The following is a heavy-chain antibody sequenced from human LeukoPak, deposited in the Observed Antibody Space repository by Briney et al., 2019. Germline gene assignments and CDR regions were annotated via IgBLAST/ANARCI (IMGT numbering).Heavy chain of an antibody. J-gene: IGHJ4*02. CDR2: ISRSGSAM. CDR3: ARDPNSGTYDPYFDY. V-gene: IGHV3-48*03. Sequence: GGSLRLSCAASGFTFSSYEMNWVRQAPGTGLEWVSYISRSGSAMLYADSVKGRFTISRDNAKNSLFLQMNSLRAEDTAVYYCARDPNSGTYDPYFDYWGQGTLVTVSS. D-gene: IGHD1-26*01. CDR1: GFTFSSYE.